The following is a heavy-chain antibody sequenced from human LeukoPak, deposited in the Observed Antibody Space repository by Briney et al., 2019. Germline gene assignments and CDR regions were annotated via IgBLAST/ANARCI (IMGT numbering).Heavy chain of an antibody. CDR2: ISTDGSNT. J-gene: IGHJ5*02. CDR3: ARDFLHLGP. Sequence: GGSLRLSCTASGFTFSDYWMHWVRQAPGKGLVWVSGISTDGSNTMFADSVKGRFTISRDNAQNTLYLQMNSLRAEDTAVYFCARDFLHLGPWGQGTLVTVSS. CDR1: GFTFSDYW. D-gene: IGHD2/OR15-2a*01. V-gene: IGHV3-74*03.